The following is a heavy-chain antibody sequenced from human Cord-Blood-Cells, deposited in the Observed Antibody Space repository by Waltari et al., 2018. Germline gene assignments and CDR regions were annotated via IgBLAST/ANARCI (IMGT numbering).Heavy chain of an antibody. V-gene: IGHV1-2*02. CDR1: GYTFTGYY. D-gene: IGHD2-2*01. J-gene: IGHJ4*02. CDR3: ARGARVVPAAKGFDY. Sequence: QAQLVQSGAEVKKPGASVKVSCKASGYTFTGYYMHWVRQAPGQGLEWRGWINPNSGGTNYAQKFQGRVTMTRDTSISTAYMELSRLRSDDTAVYYCARGARVVPAAKGFDYWGQGTLVTVSS. CDR2: INPNSGGT.